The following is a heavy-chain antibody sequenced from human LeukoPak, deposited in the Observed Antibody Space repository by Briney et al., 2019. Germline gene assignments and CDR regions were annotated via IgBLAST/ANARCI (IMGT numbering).Heavy chain of an antibody. J-gene: IGHJ4*02. Sequence: GGSLRLSCAASGFTVSSNYMSWVRQAPGKGLEWVAVIWYDGSNKYYADSVKGRFTISRDNSKNTLYLQMNSLRAEDTAVYYCAACSSGSFLFDYWGQGTLVTVSS. CDR1: GFTVSSNY. CDR3: AACSSGSFLFDY. D-gene: IGHD3-10*01. CDR2: IWYDGSNK. V-gene: IGHV3-33*08.